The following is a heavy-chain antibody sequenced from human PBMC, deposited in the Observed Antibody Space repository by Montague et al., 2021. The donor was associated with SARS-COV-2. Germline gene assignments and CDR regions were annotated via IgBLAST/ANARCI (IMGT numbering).Heavy chain of an antibody. CDR1: GGSISRYS. CDR2: IYYSGST. CDR3: ARVSRGSSWYWVAFDI. V-gene: IGHV4-59*01. Sequence: SETLSLTCTVSGGSISRYSWTWIRQPPGKGLEWIGYIYYSGSTNYNPSLTSRVTISVDTSKNQFSLKLSSVTAADTAVYYCARVSRGSSWYWVAFDIWGQGTMVTVSS. J-gene: IGHJ3*02. D-gene: IGHD6-13*01.